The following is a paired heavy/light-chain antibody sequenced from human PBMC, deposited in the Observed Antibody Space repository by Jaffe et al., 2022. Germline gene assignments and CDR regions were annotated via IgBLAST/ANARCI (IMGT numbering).Light chain of an antibody. V-gene: IGLV3-19*01. CDR1: SLRSYY. J-gene: IGLJ2*01. CDR3: NSRDSSGNHLQVV. Sequence: SSELTQDPAVSVALGQTVRITCQGDSLRSYYASWYQQKPGQAPVLVIYGKNNRPSGIPDRFSGSSSGNTASLTITGAQAEDEADYYCNSRDSSGNHLQVVFGGGTKLTVL. CDR2: GKN.
Heavy chain of an antibody. D-gene: IGHD4-17*01. CDR2: INPSGGST. J-gene: IGHJ3*02. CDR3: ARSEPDYGDYVEAAFDI. V-gene: IGHV1-46*01. Sequence: QVQLVQSGAEVKKPGASVKVSCKASGYTFTSYYMHWVRQAPGQGLEWMGIINPSGGSTSYAQKFQGRVTMTRDTSTSTVYMELSSLRSEDTAVYYCARSEPDYGDYVEAAFDIWGQGTMVTVSS. CDR1: GYTFTSYY.